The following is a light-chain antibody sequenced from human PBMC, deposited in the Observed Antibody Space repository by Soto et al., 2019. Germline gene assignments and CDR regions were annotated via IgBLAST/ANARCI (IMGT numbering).Light chain of an antibody. CDR2: EVS. CDR3: SSFGGGNKVL. CDR1: SSDVGGYNF. J-gene: IGLJ3*02. V-gene: IGLV2-8*01. Sequence: QSALTQPPSASGSPGQSVTISCTGTSSDVGGYNFVSWYQQHPGKVPKTMIYEVSKRPSGVPDRFSGSKSGNTASLTVSGLQAEDEADYYCSSFGGGNKVLSGGGTKVTVL.